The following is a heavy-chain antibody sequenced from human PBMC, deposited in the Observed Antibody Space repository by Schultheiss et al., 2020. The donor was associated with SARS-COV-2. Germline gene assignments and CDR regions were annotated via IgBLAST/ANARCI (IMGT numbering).Heavy chain of an antibody. D-gene: IGHD5-18*01. Sequence: SETLSLTCTVSGASIGGYYWSWIRQPPGKGLEWIGYIHYSGSTSYNSSLQSRVTISVDTSKNQFSLKLSSVTAADTAVYYCARDPDTPMTLDYWGQGTLVTVSS. CDR3: ARDPDTPMTLDY. J-gene: IGHJ4*02. CDR2: IHYSGST. V-gene: IGHV4-4*08. CDR1: GASIGGYY.